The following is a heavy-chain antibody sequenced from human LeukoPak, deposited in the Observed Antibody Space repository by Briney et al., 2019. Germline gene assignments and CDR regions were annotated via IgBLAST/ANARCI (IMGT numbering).Heavy chain of an antibody. V-gene: IGHV3-11*04. CDR3: ARGGSSGWYSEYFQH. D-gene: IGHD6-19*01. Sequence: GGSLRLSCAASGFIFSDYYMSWIRQAPGKGLEWVSYISSGGSTIYYANSVKGRFTISRDNAKNSLYLQMNSLRAEDTAVYYCARGGSSGWYSEYFQHWGQGTLVTVSS. CDR1: GFIFSDYY. J-gene: IGHJ1*01. CDR2: ISSGGSTI.